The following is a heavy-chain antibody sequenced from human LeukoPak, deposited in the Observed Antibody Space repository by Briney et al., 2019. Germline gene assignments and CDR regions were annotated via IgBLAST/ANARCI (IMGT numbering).Heavy chain of an antibody. CDR1: GGSISSGDYY. CDR2: IYYSGST. D-gene: IGHD2-21*01. V-gene: IGHV4-30-4*08. J-gene: IGHJ5*02. Sequence: SETLSLTXTVSGGSISSGDYYWSWIRQPPGKGLEWIGYIYYSGSTYYNPSLKSRVTISVDTSKNQFSLKLSSVTAADTAVYYCAREGRYCGGDCYGIGWFDPWGQGTLVTVSS. CDR3: AREGRYCGGDCYGIGWFDP.